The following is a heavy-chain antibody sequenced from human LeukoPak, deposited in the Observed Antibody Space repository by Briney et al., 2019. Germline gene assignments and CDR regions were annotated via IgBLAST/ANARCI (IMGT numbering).Heavy chain of an antibody. Sequence: ASVKVSCKVSGYTLTELSMHWVRQAPGKGLEWMGGFDPEDGETIYAQKFQGRVTMTEDASTDTAYMELSSLRSEDTAVYYCATGGRGYSYGRDYYYYGMDVWGQGTTVTVSS. CDR3: ATGGRGYSYGRDYYYYGMDV. CDR1: GYTLTELS. V-gene: IGHV1-24*01. CDR2: FDPEDGET. J-gene: IGHJ6*02. D-gene: IGHD5-18*01.